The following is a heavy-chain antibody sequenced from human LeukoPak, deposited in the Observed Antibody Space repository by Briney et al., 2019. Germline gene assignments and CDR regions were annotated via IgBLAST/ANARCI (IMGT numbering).Heavy chain of an antibody. J-gene: IGHJ3*02. V-gene: IGHV4-59*01. CDR3: ARDLGCSGGSCYDAFDI. Sequence: PSETLSLTCTVSGGSIMSYYWSWIRQPPGKGLEWIGYIYNSGSTNYNPSLKSRVTISVDTSKNQFSLKLSSVTAADTAVYYCARDLGCSGGSCYDAFDIWGQGTMVTVYS. CDR1: GGSIMSYY. CDR2: IYNSGST. D-gene: IGHD2-15*01.